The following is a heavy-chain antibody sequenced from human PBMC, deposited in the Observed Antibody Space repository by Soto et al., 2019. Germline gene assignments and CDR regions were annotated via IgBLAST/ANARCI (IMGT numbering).Heavy chain of an antibody. Sequence: GESLKISCKGSGYSFANYWIAWVRHMPGKGLEWMGIIYPGDSDTRYSPSFQGHVTISADKSISTTYLQWSSLKASDSATYYCARPLNSYYGMGVWGQGTTVTVS. D-gene: IGHD3-10*01. J-gene: IGHJ6*02. CDR1: GYSFANYW. CDR2: IYPGDSDT. CDR3: ARPLNSYYGMGV. V-gene: IGHV5-51*01.